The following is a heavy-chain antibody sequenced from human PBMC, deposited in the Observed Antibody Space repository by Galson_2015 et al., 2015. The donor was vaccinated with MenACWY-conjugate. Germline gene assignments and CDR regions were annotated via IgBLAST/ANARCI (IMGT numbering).Heavy chain of an antibody. CDR3: ARRDSSSWYRQYFQD. J-gene: IGHJ1*01. Sequence: SLRLSCAASGFTFSTYNMNWVRQAPGKGLEWVAYISDSSNTIRYADSVKGRFTISRDDAKNSLYLQMNSLRAEDTAVYYCARRDSSSWYRQYFQDWGQGTLVTVSS. CDR2: ISDSSNTI. D-gene: IGHD6-13*01. CDR1: GFTFSTYN. V-gene: IGHV3-48*01.